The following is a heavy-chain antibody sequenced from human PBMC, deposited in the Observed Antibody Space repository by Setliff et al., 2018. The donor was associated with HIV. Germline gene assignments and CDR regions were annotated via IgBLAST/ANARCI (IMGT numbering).Heavy chain of an antibody. CDR2: IYYSGST. D-gene: IGHD6-6*01. Sequence: SETLSLTCTVSGGSISSYYWSWIRQPPGKGLEWIGYIYYSGSTNDNPALKSRVTISVDTSKNQFSLKLSSVTAADTAVYYCARHSSSRRHDAFDIWGQGTMVTVSS. CDR1: GGSISSYY. J-gene: IGHJ3*02. V-gene: IGHV4-59*08. CDR3: ARHSSSRRHDAFDI.